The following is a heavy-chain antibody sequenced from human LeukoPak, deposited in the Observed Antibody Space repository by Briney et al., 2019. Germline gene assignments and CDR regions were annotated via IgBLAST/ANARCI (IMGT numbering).Heavy chain of an antibody. CDR2: IFYSGST. CDR1: GGSITSSIHY. D-gene: IGHD6-6*01. V-gene: IGHV4-39*07. CDR3: ARLGGIVARPSARSFDY. J-gene: IGHJ4*01. Sequence: SETLSLTCSVSGGSITSSIHYWGWIRQRPGKGLEWIANIFYSGSTYYNPSLKSRATISIDTSKNHFFLNLNSVTAADTAVYYCARLGGIVARPSARSFDYWGQGTLVTVSS.